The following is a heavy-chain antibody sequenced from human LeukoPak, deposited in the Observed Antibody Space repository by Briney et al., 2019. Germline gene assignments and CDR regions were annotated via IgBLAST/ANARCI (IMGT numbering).Heavy chain of an antibody. CDR3: ARGELAAAGIFGV. Sequence: SETLSLTCAVSGGSIISDGYSWSWIRQPPGKGLEWIGYIYQSGSTYYSPSLKSRLTISIDKSKSQFSLKLTSVTAADTAVYYCARGELAAAGIFGVWGQGTLVTVPS. CDR2: IYQSGST. D-gene: IGHD6-13*01. V-gene: IGHV4-30-2*01. J-gene: IGHJ4*02. CDR1: GGSIISDGYS.